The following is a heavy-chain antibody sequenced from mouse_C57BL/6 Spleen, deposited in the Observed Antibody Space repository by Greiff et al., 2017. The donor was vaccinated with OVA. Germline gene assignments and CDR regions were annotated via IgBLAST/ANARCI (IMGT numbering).Heavy chain of an antibody. D-gene: IGHD5-1*01. Sequence: QVQLQQSGPELVKPGASVKISCKASGYAFSSSWMNWVKQRPGKGLEWIGRIYPGDGATNYTGKFKGKATLTSEKSSSTAYMQLSSLTSEDSAVYFWARGTYEVYFDYWGQGTTLTVSS. V-gene: IGHV1-82*01. CDR3: ARGTYEVYFDY. J-gene: IGHJ2*01. CDR1: GYAFSSSW. CDR2: IYPGDGAT.